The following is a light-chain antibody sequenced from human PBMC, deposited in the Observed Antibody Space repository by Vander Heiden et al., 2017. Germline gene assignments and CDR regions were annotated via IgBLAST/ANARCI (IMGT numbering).Light chain of an antibody. CDR2: GAS. V-gene: IGKV3-15*01. CDR3: QQNDNWPYT. J-gene: IGKJ2*01. CDR1: QSVSSN. Sequence: IVMTQSPATLSVSPGERPTLSCRASQSVSSNLAWYQQKPGQAPRVLIYGASTRATGFPARFSGSGSGTEFTLTISSLQSEDFAVYYCQQNDNWPYTFGQGTKVEIK.